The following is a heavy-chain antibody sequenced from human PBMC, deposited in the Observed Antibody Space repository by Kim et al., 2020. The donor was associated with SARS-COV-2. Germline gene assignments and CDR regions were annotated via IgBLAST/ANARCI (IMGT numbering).Heavy chain of an antibody. CDR1: GFTFSSYG. CDR2: IWYDGSNK. V-gene: IGHV3-33*01. D-gene: IGHD6-13*01. J-gene: IGHJ6*03. Sequence: GGSLRLSCAASGFTFSSYGMHWVRQAPGKGLEWVAVIWYDGSNKYYADSVKGRFTISRDNSKNTLYLQMNSLRAEDTAVYYCAREQGAGTGYYYYYMDVWGKGTTVTVSS. CDR3: AREQGAGTGYYYYYMDV.